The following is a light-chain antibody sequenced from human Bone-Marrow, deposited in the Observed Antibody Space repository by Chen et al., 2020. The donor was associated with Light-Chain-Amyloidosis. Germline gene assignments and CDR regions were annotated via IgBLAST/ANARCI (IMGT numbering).Light chain of an antibody. CDR3: QQRLSWPPLT. CDR1: QDINRY. CDR2: DTS. V-gene: IGKV3-11*01. J-gene: IGKJ5*01. Sequence: EIVLTQSPDTLSLSPGERATLSCKASQDINRYLAWYQQKPGQAPRLLIYDTSNRATGIPARFSGSGSGTDFTLSISSLEPEDFAVYYCQQRLSWPPLTFGQGTRLEI.